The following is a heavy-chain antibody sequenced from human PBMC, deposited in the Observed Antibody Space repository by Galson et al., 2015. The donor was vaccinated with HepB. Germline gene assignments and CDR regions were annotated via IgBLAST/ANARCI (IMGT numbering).Heavy chain of an antibody. V-gene: IGHV1-18*04. J-gene: IGHJ4*02. D-gene: IGHD3-16*01. CDR1: GYSFTSNG. Sequence: SVKVSCKASGYSFTSNGISWVRQAPGQGLEWMGWISTNRGNTNYAQRLQGRVTMTRGTSTSTAYMELRRLRSDDTAIYFCARDRLHSFDHWGQGTLVTVSS. CDR3: ARDRLHSFDH. CDR2: ISTNRGNT.